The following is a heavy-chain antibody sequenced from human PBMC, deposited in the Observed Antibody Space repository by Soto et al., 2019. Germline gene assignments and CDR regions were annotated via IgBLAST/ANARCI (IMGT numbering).Heavy chain of an antibody. CDR1: GFTVSSNY. V-gene: IGHV3-66*01. J-gene: IGHJ4*02. Sequence: EVQLVESGGGLVQPGGSLRLSCAASGFTVSSNYMSWVRQAPWKGLEWVSVIYSGGSTNYAASVKGRFTISRDNSKNTLYLQMNSLRAEDTAVYDCAREGVVAASDWGQGTLVTVSS. CDR3: AREGVVAASD. CDR2: IYSGGST. D-gene: IGHD2-15*01.